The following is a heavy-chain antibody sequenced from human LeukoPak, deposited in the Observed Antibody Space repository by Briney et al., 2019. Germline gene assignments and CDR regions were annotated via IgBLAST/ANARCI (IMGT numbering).Heavy chain of an antibody. D-gene: IGHD3-3*01. CDR1: GFTFSSYW. CDR3: ARDYDFWSGYSHIDY. J-gene: IGHJ4*02. V-gene: IGHV3-7*01. Sequence: PGGSLRLSCAASGFTFSSYWMSWVRQAPGKGLEWVANIKQDGSEKYYVDSVKGRFTISRDNAKNSLYLQMNSLRAEDTAVYYCARDYDFWSGYSHIDYWGQGTLVTVSS. CDR2: IKQDGSEK.